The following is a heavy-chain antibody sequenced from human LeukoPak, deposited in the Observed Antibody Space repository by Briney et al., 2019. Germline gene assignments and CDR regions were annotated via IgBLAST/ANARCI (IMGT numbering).Heavy chain of an antibody. D-gene: IGHD3-22*01. Sequence: GGSLRLSCAASGFTVSSNYMSWVRQAPGKGLEWVSVIYSGGSTYYADSVKGRFTISGDNSKNTLYPQMNSLRAEDTAVYYCARVDYYDSSGQGGGFDYWGQGTLVTVSS. V-gene: IGHV3-53*01. CDR1: GFTVSSNY. J-gene: IGHJ4*02. CDR3: ARVDYYDSSGQGGGFDY. CDR2: IYSGGST.